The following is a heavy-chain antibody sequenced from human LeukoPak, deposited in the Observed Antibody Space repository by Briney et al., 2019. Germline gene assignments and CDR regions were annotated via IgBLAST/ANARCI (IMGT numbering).Heavy chain of an antibody. CDR2: IRYDGSNK. CDR3: SKGHCSGGSCYGSYFDY. J-gene: IGHJ4*02. Sequence: GGSLRLSCGASGFTFNTYGMHWVRQAPGKGLEWVAFIRYDGSNKYYEDSVKDRFTISRDNSKSTLYLQMNSLRAEDTAVYYWSKGHCSGGSCYGSYFDYWGQGTLVTVSS. V-gene: IGHV3-30*02. D-gene: IGHD2-15*01. CDR1: GFTFNTYG.